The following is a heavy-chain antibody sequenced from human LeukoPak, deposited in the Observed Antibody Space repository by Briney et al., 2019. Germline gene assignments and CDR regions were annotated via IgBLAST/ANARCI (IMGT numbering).Heavy chain of an antibody. CDR3: ASGGYALNGIAY. Sequence: ASVKVSCKASGYTFTGYYMNWVRQAPGQGLEWMGRIKPNSGGTNYAQKFQGRVTMPRHTSISKACMELSRLRSDTPARYYCASGGYALNGIAYCGQGTLVTVSS. CDR2: IKPNSGGT. CDR1: GYTFTGYY. V-gene: IGHV1-2*06. D-gene: IGHD3-16*01. J-gene: IGHJ4*02.